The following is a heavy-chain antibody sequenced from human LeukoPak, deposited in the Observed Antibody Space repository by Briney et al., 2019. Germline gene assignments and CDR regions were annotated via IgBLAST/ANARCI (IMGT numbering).Heavy chain of an antibody. CDR2: IRSKAYGGTT. Sequence: GGSLRLSCTASGFTFCDYAMNWFRQAPGKGLEWVGSIRSKAYGGTTEYAASVKGRFTISRDDSRSIAYLQMNGLKTEDTAVYYCTREYYPHYFDYWGQGSLVTVSS. CDR1: GFTFCDYA. V-gene: IGHV3-49*03. J-gene: IGHJ4*02. CDR3: TREYYPHYFDY. D-gene: IGHD2-8*01.